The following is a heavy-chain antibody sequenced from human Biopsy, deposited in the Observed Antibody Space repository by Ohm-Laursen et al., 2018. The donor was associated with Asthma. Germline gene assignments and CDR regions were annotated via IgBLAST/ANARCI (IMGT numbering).Heavy chain of an antibody. D-gene: IGHD3-22*01. V-gene: IGHV3-53*01. CDR2: IYSGGTS. J-gene: IGHJ4*02. Sequence: GSLRLSCTASGFAVSRDYMFWVRQAPVKGLEWVSVIYSGGTSHTADSVRGRFTISRDYSKNTLYLQMHSLRAEDTAVYYCARGDSSNWSHYYFDYWGQGTLVTVSS. CDR3: ARGDSSNWSHYYFDY. CDR1: GFAVSRDY.